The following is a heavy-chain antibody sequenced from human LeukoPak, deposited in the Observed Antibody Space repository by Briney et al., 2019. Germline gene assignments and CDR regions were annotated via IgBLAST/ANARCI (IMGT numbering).Heavy chain of an antibody. CDR3: ARSREPPYDILTGYIV. J-gene: IGHJ4*02. D-gene: IGHD3-9*01. Sequence: EASVKVSCKASGGTFSSYAISWVRQAPGQGLEWMGGIIPIFGTAKYAQKFQGRVTITADKSTRPAYRELSSLRSEDTAVHYCARSREPPYDILTGYIVWGQGTLVTVSS. V-gene: IGHV1-69*06. CDR1: GGTFSSYA. CDR2: IIPIFGTA.